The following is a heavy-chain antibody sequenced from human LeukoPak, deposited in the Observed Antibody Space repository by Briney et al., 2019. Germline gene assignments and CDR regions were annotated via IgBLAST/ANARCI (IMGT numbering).Heavy chain of an antibody. V-gene: IGHV3-48*03. CDR1: GFTFSSYA. CDR3: ASGYYGSGRPYYFDY. D-gene: IGHD3-10*01. CDR2: ISSSGSTI. Sequence: GGSLRLSCAASGFTFSSYAMSWVRQAPGKGLEWVSYISSSGSTIYYADSVKGRFTISRDNAKNSLYLQMNSLRAEDTAVYYCASGYYGSGRPYYFDYWGQGTLVTVSS. J-gene: IGHJ4*02.